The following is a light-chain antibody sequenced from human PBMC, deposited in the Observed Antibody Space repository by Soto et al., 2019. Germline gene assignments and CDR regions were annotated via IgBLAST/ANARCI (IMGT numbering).Light chain of an antibody. CDR1: SSNIGSNT. CDR2: SNN. Sequence: QSVLTQPPSASGTPGQRVTISCSGSSSNIGSNTVNWYQQLPGTAPKLLIYSNNQRPSGVPDRFSGSKSGTSASLAISGLQPEDEADYYCAAWDDSLNAPYVFGTGTKVTVL. J-gene: IGLJ1*01. CDR3: AAWDDSLNAPYV. V-gene: IGLV1-44*01.